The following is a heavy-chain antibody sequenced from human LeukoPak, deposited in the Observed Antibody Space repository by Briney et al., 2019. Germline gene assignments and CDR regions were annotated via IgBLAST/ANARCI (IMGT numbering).Heavy chain of an antibody. CDR2: IYSGGST. D-gene: IGHD6-6*01. V-gene: IGHV3-66*02. J-gene: IGHJ6*03. Sequence: GGSLRLSCVASGITVSRNHMSWVRQAPGKGLEWVSGIYSGGSTFDADSVKGRFTSSRDNSKNTFYLQMNSLRVEDTAVYYRAREATAPRPFSTDYYYYMDVWGKGTTVTVSS. CDR1: GITVSRNH. CDR3: AREATAPRPFSTDYYYYMDV.